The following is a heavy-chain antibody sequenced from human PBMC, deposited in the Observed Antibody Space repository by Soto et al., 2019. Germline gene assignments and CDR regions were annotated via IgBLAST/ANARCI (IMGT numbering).Heavy chain of an antibody. Sequence: EVQLLESGGGLVQPGGSLRLSCEASGFTFSTSAMSWVRQAPGKGLEWVSTISDSGSTYYADSVKGRFTISRDNSKNTLDRQMNSLRAEETAVFYCAKVCGEDGYGSRTSCLYYFHHWGQGTLVTVSS. J-gene: IGHJ4*02. CDR2: ISDSGST. CDR1: GFTFSTSA. V-gene: IGHV3-23*01. CDR3: AKVCGEDGYGSRTSCLYYFHH. D-gene: IGHD2-2*03.